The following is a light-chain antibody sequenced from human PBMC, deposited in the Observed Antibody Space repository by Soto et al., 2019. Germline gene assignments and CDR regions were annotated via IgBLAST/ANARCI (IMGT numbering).Light chain of an antibody. V-gene: IGKV3-15*01. CDR2: GAS. Sequence: EIVLTQSPATLSLSPGERATLSCRASQSVSTYLAWYQHKPGQAPRLLIFGASTRATGIPDRFSGSGSGTDFTLTISSLQSEDFAVYYCQQYNTWPLITFGPGTRLDIK. CDR1: QSVSTY. CDR3: QQYNTWPLIT. J-gene: IGKJ5*01.